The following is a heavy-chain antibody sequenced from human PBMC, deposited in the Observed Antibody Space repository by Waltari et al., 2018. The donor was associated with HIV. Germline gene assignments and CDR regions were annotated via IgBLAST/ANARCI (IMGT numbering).Heavy chain of an antibody. V-gene: IGHV3-30*04. CDR2: ISYDGSNK. J-gene: IGHJ4*02. CDR1: GFTFRSYA. D-gene: IGHD4-17*01. Sequence: QVQLVESGGGVVQPGRSLRLSCAASGFTFRSYAMHWVRQAPGKGLEWVAVISYDGSNKYYADSVKGRFTISRDNSKNTLYLQMNSLRAEDTAVYYCARDNGDYAGGFDYWGQGTLVTVSS. CDR3: ARDNGDYAGGFDY.